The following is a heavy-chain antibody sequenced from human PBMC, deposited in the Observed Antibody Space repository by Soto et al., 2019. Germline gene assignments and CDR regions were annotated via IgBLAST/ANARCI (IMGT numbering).Heavy chain of an antibody. CDR1: GFVFSDYV. CDR2: IWYHGRDI. V-gene: IGHV3-33*01. Sequence: PGGSLRLSCAASGFVFSDYVIHWARQAPGRGLDWVAGIWYHGRDIFYTDSVKGRFTISRDNSKNMLYLQMNSLRAEDTAVYYCARDQGGQSGNFIFDNWGQGTLVTVSS. CDR3: ARDQGGQSGNFIFDN. J-gene: IGHJ4*02. D-gene: IGHD1-26*01.